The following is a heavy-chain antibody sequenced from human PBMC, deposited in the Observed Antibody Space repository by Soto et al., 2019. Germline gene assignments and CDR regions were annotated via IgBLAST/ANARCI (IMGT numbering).Heavy chain of an antibody. V-gene: IGHV3-49*04. J-gene: IGHJ4*02. CDR2: IRAKAHGGTI. Sequence: LRLSCTASGFNFGDYATHWVRQAPGKGLEWVGLIRAKAHGGTIDYAASVRGRFTISRDDSKSIAYLQMNSLKTEDTALYYCTRAYSSSPLDYWGQGTRVTVSS. D-gene: IGHD6-13*01. CDR1: GFNFGDYA. CDR3: TRAYSSSPLDY.